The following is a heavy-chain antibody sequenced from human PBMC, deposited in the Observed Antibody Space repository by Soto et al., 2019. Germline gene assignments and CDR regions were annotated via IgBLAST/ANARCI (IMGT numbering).Heavy chain of an antibody. CDR1: GVSFIGYY. Sequence: QVHLQVWGTGLVKPSETLSLTFAVSGVSFIGYYWSWIRQAPGKGLEWIGEMHQSGSTSRNPTLKSRVKLASETSTQHFSLNLSSVTAADTAVHYCARDGVLNATPAGTLDVWGQGMMVSVTS. D-gene: IGHD2-15*01. CDR3: ARDGVLNATPAGTLDV. V-gene: IGHV4-34*01. J-gene: IGHJ3*01. CDR2: MHQSGST.